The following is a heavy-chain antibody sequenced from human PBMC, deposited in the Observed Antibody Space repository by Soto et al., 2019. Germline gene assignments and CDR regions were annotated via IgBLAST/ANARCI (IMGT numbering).Heavy chain of an antibody. CDR3: ANILATRKYDY. CDR1: GGSFSGYY. D-gene: IGHD5-12*01. J-gene: IGHJ4*02. Sequence: PSETLSLTCAVYGGSFSGYYWSLIRQPPGKGLEWIGEINHSGTTHCNPSLKSRVTISVDTSKNQFSLRLSSVTAADTAVYFCANILATRKYDYWSQGTLVT. CDR2: INHSGTT. V-gene: IGHV4-34*01.